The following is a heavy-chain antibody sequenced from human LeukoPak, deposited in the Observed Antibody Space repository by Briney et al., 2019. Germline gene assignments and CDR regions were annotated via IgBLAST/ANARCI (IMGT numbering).Heavy chain of an antibody. J-gene: IGHJ3*02. CDR2: ISGSGGST. Sequence: GGSLRLSCAASGFTFNTYTMNWVRQAPGKGLEWVSAISGSGGSTYYADSVKGRFTISRDNSKNTLYLQMNSLRAEDTAVYYCAKDPRDLPTFIAFDIWGQGTMVTVSS. CDR1: GFTFNTYT. D-gene: IGHD3-16*01. CDR3: AKDPRDLPTFIAFDI. V-gene: IGHV3-23*01.